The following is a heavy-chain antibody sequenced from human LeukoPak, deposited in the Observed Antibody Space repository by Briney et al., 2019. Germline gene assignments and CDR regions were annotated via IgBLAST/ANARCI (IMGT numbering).Heavy chain of an antibody. CDR2: MNPNRGNT. CDR1: GYTFTSYD. J-gene: IGHJ4*02. V-gene: IGHV1-8*01. D-gene: IGHD6-19*01. CDR3: ARLKYSSGWYEDY. Sequence: ASVKVSCKASGYTFTSYDINGVRQATGQGLEWMGWMNPNRGNTGYAQKFQGRVTMTRNTSISTAYMELSSLRSEDTAVYYCARLKYSSGWYEDYWGQGTLVTVSS.